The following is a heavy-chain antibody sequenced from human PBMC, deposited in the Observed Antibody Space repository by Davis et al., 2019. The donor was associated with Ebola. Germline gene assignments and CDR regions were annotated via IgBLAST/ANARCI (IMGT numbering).Heavy chain of an antibody. Sequence: GESLKISCAASGFTVSSNYMSWVRQAPGKGLEWVSVIYSGGSTYYADSVKGRFTISRDNSKNTLYLQMNSLRPEDTAVYYCIRDVAWNCGDYWGQGTLVVVSS. CDR2: IYSGGST. V-gene: IGHV3-53*01. CDR3: IRDVAWNCGDY. CDR1: GFTVSSNY. D-gene: IGHD1-7*01. J-gene: IGHJ4*02.